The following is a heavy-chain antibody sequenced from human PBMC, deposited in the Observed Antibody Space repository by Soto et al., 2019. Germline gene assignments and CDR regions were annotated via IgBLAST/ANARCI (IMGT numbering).Heavy chain of an antibody. CDR3: AKTPTPFLASPLVSAMDA. CDR2: ISYDGHNK. J-gene: IGHJ6*02. V-gene: IGHV3-30*18. Sequence: QVQLVESGGGVVQPGRSLRLSCAAPGFTFGNYGMHWVRQAPGKGLEWVALISYDGHNKYYAESVEGRFSISRANSKNPLYLQMNRRRAGESAVYRCAKTPTPFLASPLVSAMDAGGQGTTVTVSS. CDR1: GFTFGNYG.